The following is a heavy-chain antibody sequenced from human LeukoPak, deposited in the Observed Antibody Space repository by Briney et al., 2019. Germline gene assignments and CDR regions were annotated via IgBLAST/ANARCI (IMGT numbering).Heavy chain of an antibody. CDR2: ISSSSSTI. CDR1: GFTFSSYS. V-gene: IGHV3-48*01. D-gene: IGHD2/OR15-2a*01. CDR3: AKDVLELTHAFDI. Sequence: GGSLRLSCAASGFTFSSYSMNWVRQAPGKGLEWVSYISSSSSTIYYADSVKGRFTISRDNAKNSLYLQMNSLRAEDTALYYCAKDVLELTHAFDIWGQGTMVTVSS. J-gene: IGHJ3*02.